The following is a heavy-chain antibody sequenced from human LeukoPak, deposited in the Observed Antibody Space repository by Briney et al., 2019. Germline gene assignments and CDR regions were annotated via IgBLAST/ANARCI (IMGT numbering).Heavy chain of an antibody. CDR3: ARDYVWGSSESDY. V-gene: IGHV3-23*01. D-gene: IGHD7-27*01. CDR2: ITYSGGST. CDR1: GFTFSSYA. Sequence: GVSLRLSCAASGFTFSSYAMSWDRQAPGKGLEWVSGITYSGGSTYYADSVKGRFTISRDNAKNSLYLHMNSLRVEDTAIYYCARDYVWGSSESDYWGQGTLVTVSS. J-gene: IGHJ4*02.